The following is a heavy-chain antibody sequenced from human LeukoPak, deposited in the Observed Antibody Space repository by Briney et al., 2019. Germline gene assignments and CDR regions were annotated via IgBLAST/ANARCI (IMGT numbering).Heavy chain of an antibody. D-gene: IGHD3-3*01. Sequence: LGGSLRLSCAASGFTFSSYWMTWVRQAPGKGLEWVAFIRYDGSNKYYADSVKGRFTISRDNSKNTLYLQMNSLRAEDTAVYYCAKMEADFWSGYSWEGYFDYWGQGTLVTVSS. CDR3: AKMEADFWSGYSWEGYFDY. CDR2: IRYDGSNK. J-gene: IGHJ4*02. V-gene: IGHV3-30*02. CDR1: GFTFSSYW.